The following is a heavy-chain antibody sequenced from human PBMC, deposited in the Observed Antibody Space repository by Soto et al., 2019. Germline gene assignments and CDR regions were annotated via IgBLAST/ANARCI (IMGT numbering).Heavy chain of an antibody. Sequence: GASVKVSCKTSGYTFSNYGINWVRQAPGQGLEWMGWISGDNGNTNYAQTVQGRVTMTTDTSTGTVYMELRSLKSDDTAIYYCSRFIMVGGWFDPNYYHGMDVWGQGTTVTVSS. D-gene: IGHD6-19*01. J-gene: IGHJ6*02. V-gene: IGHV1-18*01. CDR2: ISGDNGNT. CDR3: SRFIMVGGWFDPNYYHGMDV. CDR1: GYTFSNYG.